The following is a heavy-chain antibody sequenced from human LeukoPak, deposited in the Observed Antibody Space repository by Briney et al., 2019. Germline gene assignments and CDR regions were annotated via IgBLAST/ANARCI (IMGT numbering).Heavy chain of an antibody. D-gene: IGHD2-2*01. CDR1: GYTFTNYY. V-gene: IGHV1-46*01. Sequence: GASVNVSCQASGYTFTNYYMHWVRQAPGQGLEWRGLINPSGGSTRYAQKFQGRVTMTRDTSTSTVYMDLSSLRSEDTAVYFCARGRASSSRTLYDYWGQGTLVTVSS. CDR3: ARGRASSSRTLYDY. J-gene: IGHJ4*02. CDR2: INPSGGST.